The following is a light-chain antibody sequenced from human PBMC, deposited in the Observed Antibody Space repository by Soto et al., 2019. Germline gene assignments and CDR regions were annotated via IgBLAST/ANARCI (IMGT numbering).Light chain of an antibody. CDR3: QHYNTYTWT. J-gene: IGKJ1*01. V-gene: IGKV1-5*03. CDR1: QSISTW. Sequence: DIQMTQSPSTLSVSVGDRVTITCRASQSISTWLAWYQQKPGKAPNLLIFKASNLESGVPSRFSGSGSGTEFTLTISSLQPDDFATYYCQHYNTYTWTFGQGTKVDIK. CDR2: KAS.